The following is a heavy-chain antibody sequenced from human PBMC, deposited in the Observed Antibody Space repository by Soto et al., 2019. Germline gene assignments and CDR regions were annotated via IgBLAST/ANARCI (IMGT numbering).Heavy chain of an antibody. J-gene: IGHJ3*02. Sequence: QVQLQQWGAGLLKPSETLSLTCAVYGGSFSGYYWSWIRQPPGKGLEWIGEINHSGSTNYNPSLKSRVTIPVDTSKNQFSLKLISVTAADTAVYYCARERRRNYYDSSGYSGMDAFDIWGQGTMVTVSS. V-gene: IGHV4-34*01. CDR3: ARERRRNYYDSSGYSGMDAFDI. CDR2: INHSGST. CDR1: GGSFSGYY. D-gene: IGHD3-22*01.